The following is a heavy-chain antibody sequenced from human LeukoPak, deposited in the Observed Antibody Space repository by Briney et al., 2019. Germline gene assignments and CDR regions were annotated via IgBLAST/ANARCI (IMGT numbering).Heavy chain of an antibody. V-gene: IGHV3-33*01. CDR1: GFTFSDYG. Sequence: GGSLRFSCTASGFTFSDYGMHWVRQPPGKGLEWVAIIWYDGSNKTYEDSVKGRFTISRGNSKNTLYLQMNSLRAEDTAVYYCARGVDYYENSGTIDYWGQGTLVTVSS. CDR3: ARGVDYYENSGTIDY. J-gene: IGHJ4*02. D-gene: IGHD3-22*01. CDR2: IWYDGSNK.